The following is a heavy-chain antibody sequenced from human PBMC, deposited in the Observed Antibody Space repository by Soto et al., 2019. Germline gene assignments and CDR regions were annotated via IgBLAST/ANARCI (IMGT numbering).Heavy chain of an antibody. J-gene: IGHJ4*02. D-gene: IGHD1-26*01. CDR2: IIPILGIA. Sequence: QVQLVQSGAEVKKPGSSVKVSCKASGGTFSSYTISWVRQAPGQGLEWMGRIIPILGIANYAQKFQGRVTITADKSTSTAYRELSSLRSEDTAVYYCARGGGATQGDFDYWGQGTLVTVSS. CDR1: GGTFSSYT. CDR3: ARGGGATQGDFDY. V-gene: IGHV1-69*02.